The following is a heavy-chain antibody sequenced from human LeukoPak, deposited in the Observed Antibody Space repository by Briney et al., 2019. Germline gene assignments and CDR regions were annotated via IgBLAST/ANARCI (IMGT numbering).Heavy chain of an antibody. J-gene: IGHJ4*02. Sequence: GGSLRLSCAASGFTFSSYWMSWVRQAPGKGLEWVANIKQDGSEKYYVDSVKGRFTISRDNAKNSLYLQMNSLRAEDTAVYYCAGEGTSSNWDFDYWGQGTLVTVSS. CDR2: IKQDGSEK. CDR3: AGEGTSSNWDFDY. V-gene: IGHV3-7*01. D-gene: IGHD6-13*01. CDR1: GFTFSSYW.